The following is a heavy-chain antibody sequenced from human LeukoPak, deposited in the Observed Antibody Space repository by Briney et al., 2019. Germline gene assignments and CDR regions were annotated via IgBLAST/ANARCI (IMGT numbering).Heavy chain of an antibody. CDR2: ISGSGGST. D-gene: IGHD3-22*01. CDR3: AKGTYYYDSSGYYSVRVIDY. V-gene: IGHV3-23*01. Sequence: GGSLRLSCAASGFTFSSYAMSWVRQAPGKGLEWVSAISGSGGSTYYADSVKGRFTISRDNSKNTLYLQMNSLRAEDTAVNYCAKGTYYYDSSGYYSVRVIDYWGQGTLVTVSS. J-gene: IGHJ4*02. CDR1: GFTFSSYA.